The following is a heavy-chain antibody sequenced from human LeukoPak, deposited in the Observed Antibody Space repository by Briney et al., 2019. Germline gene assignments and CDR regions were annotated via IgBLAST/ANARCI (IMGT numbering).Heavy chain of an antibody. CDR1: GFHFHTHW. CDR2: IYGGDSDT. V-gene: IGHV5-51*01. D-gene: IGHD2-21*02. J-gene: IGHJ4*02. Sequence: PGESLKIFRYSPGFHFHTHWIGRVRHMPGKGLEWMGIIYGGDSDTRFSPSFQGQVTISANKSSISAYLQWSRLKASGSAMYYLSRARCCYSGDCYADCWGRGTLVSVSS. CDR3: SRARCCYSGDCYADC.